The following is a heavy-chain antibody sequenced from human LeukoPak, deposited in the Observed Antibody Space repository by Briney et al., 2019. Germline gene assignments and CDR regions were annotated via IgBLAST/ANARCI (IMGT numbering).Heavy chain of an antibody. D-gene: IGHD3-22*01. CDR1: GGSFSGYY. J-gene: IGHJ3*02. Sequence: SETLSLTCGVSGGSFSGYYWSWIRQPPGKGLEWIGEINHSGSTNYNPSLKSRVTISVDTSKNQFSLKLSSVTAADTAVYYCARLRKLRRYYYDSSRIDAFDIWGQGTMVTVSS. V-gene: IGHV4-34*01. CDR2: INHSGST. CDR3: ARLRKLRRYYYDSSRIDAFDI.